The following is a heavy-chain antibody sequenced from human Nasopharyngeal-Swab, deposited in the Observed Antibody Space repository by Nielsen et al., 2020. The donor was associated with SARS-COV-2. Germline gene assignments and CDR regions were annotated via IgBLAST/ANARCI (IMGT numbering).Heavy chain of an antibody. CDR1: GFTFSSYG. Sequence: GGSLRLSCAASGFTFSSYGMHWVRQAPGKGLEWVAVLWYDGSNKYYADSLKGRFTISRDNSKNTLYLQMNSLRAEDTAVYYCARELAAAGTGGNWGQGTLVTVSS. CDR2: LWYDGSNK. D-gene: IGHD6-13*01. CDR3: ARELAAAGTGGN. V-gene: IGHV3-33*01. J-gene: IGHJ4*02.